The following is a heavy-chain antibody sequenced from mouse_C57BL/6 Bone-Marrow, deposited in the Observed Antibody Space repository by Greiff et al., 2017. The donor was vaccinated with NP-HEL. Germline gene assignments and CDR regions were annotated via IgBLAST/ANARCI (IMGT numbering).Heavy chain of an antibody. CDR1: GFTFSSYT. CDR2: ISGGGGNT. J-gene: IGHJ3*01. CDR3: ASPWFAY. V-gene: IGHV5-9*01. Sequence: EVMLVESGGGLVKPGGSLKLSCAASGFTFSSYTMSWVRQTPEKRLEWVATISGGGGNTYYPDSVKGRFTISRDNAKNPLYLQMSRLMSEDTALYYCASPWFAYWGQGTLVTVSA.